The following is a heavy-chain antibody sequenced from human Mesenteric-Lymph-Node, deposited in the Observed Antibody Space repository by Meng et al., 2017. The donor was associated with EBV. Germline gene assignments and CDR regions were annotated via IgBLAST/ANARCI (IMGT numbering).Heavy chain of an antibody. CDR1: YGSVGSGSYY. Sequence: QFKGPGQGLVKPLETLSLTCTVSYGSVGSGSYYWSWIRQPPGKGLEWIGYIYYSGSTNYNPSLKSRVTISVDTSKNQFSLKLSSVTAADTAVYYCARLDRWELLRGLVYWGQGTLVTVSS. D-gene: IGHD1-26*01. V-gene: IGHV4-61*01. CDR2: IYYSGST. J-gene: IGHJ4*02. CDR3: ARLDRWELLRGLVY.